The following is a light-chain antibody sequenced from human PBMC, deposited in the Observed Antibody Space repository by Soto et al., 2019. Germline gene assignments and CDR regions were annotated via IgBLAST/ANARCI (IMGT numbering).Light chain of an antibody. CDR3: QQYGSSPFT. J-gene: IGKJ3*01. Sequence: EIVLTQSPGTLSLSPGERVTFSCRASQSVSSSYLAWYQQKPGQAPRLLIYGASSRATGIPDRFSGSGSGTDFTLTISRLETEDFAVYYCQQYGSSPFTFGPGTKVDIK. V-gene: IGKV3-20*01. CDR1: QSVSSSY. CDR2: GAS.